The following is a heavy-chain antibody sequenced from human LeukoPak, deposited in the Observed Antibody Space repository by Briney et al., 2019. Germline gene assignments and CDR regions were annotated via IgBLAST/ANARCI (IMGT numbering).Heavy chain of an antibody. CDR2: IHTNGGT. J-gene: IGHJ4*02. CDR1: GASITSFY. CDR3: SRGGGYGDY. Sequence: SSETLSLTCTVSGASITSFYYNWTRQSAGKGLEWIGRIHTNGGTDYRPSLNSRVTMSVDTSKRQISLKLTSVTAADTAVYFCSRGGGYGDYWGQGILVTVSS. V-gene: IGHV4-4*07. D-gene: IGHD5-12*01.